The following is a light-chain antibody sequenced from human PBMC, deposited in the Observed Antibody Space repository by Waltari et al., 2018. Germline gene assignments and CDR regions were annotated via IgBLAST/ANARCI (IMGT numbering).Light chain of an antibody. CDR1: QSVGSSS. J-gene: IGKJ1*01. V-gene: IGKV3-20*01. CDR2: RAS. Sequence: EIVLTQSPCTASLSPGERVTLSCRASQSVGSSSLAWYQQKPGPAPRLVIYRASRRATGIPDRFSGSGSGTDFSLTISRLEPEDFAVYYCQQHGTLPATFGQGTKVEIK. CDR3: QQHGTLPAT.